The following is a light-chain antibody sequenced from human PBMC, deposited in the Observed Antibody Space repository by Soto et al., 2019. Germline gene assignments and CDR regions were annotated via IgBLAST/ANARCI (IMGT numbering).Light chain of an antibody. J-gene: IGLJ2*01. Sequence: QSVLTQPPSVSGAPGQRVTISCTGSSSNIGAGYDVHWYQQLPGTAPKLLIYGNSNRPSGVPDRFSGSKSGTSASLAITGPQAEDEADYCCQSYDSSLSGVVFGGGT. V-gene: IGLV1-40*01. CDR2: GNS. CDR3: QSYDSSLSGVV. CDR1: SSNIGAGYD.